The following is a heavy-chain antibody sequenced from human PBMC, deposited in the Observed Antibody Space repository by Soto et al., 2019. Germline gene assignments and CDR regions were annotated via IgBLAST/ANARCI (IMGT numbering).Heavy chain of an antibody. V-gene: IGHV1-2*02. J-gene: IGHJ6*02. D-gene: IGHD5-18*01. CDR3: ARSDTVMAAPYYGIDD. CDR2: ITSKSVGT. Sequence: ASVKVSCKASGYTFTDYYMHWVRQAPGQGLEWMGWITSKSVGTNLAQSVRGRATISRDTSISKTKREVRRLRSDDAAKFDHARSDTVMAAPYYGIDDGDQGTRVNDS. CDR1: GYTFTDYY.